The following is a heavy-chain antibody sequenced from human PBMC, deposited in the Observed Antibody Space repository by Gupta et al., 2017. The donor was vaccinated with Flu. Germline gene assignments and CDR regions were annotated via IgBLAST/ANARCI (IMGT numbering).Heavy chain of an antibody. CDR2: ISSSGSTI. CDR3: ARDFRQTSAGIAVAGFDY. J-gene: IGHJ4*02. D-gene: IGHD6-19*01. V-gene: IGHV3-48*03. CDR1: GFTFSSYE. Sequence: EVQLVESGGGLVQPGGSLRLSCAASGFTFSSYEMNWVRQAPGKGLEWVSYISSSGSTIYYADSVKGRFTISRDNAKNSLYLQMNSLRAEDTAVYYCARDFRQTSAGIAVAGFDYWGQGTLVTVSS.